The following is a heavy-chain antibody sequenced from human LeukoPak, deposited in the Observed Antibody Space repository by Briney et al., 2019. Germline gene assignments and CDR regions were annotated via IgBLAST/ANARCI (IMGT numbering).Heavy chain of an antibody. CDR3: ARDPVLFPLDY. J-gene: IGHJ4*02. Sequence: GGSLRLSCAASGFTFDDYGMGWVRQAPGKGLEWVSGINWNGGSTGYADSVKGRFTISRDNAKNSLDLQMNSLRAEDTAVYYCARDPVLFPLDYWGQGTLVTVSS. CDR2: INWNGGST. CDR1: GFTFDDYG. D-gene: IGHD2/OR15-2a*01. V-gene: IGHV3-20*04.